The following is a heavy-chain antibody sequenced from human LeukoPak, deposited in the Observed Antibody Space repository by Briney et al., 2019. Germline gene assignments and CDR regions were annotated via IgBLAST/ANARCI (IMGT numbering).Heavy chain of an antibody. V-gene: IGHV3-48*03. CDR2: ISSSGSTI. D-gene: IGHD2-15*01. CDR1: GFTFSSYE. J-gene: IGHJ5*02. Sequence: GGSLRLSCAASGFTFSSYEMNWVRQAPGKGLEWVSYISSSGSTIYYADSVKGRFTISRDNAKNSLYLRMNSLRAEDTAVYYCARASAATSLWFDPWGQGTLVTVSS. CDR3: ARASAATSLWFDP.